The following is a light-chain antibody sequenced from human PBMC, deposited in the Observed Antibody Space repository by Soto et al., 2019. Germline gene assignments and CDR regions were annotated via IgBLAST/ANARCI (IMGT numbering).Light chain of an antibody. CDR3: QQSYSTTWT. CDR1: QSISSW. CDR2: AAS. Sequence: DIQMTQSPSSLSASAGDRFTITCRASQSISSWLAWYQQKPGKAPKLLIYAASSLQSGVPSRFSGSGSETDFTLTISSLQPEDFATYSCQQSYSTTWTFGQGTKVDI. V-gene: IGKV1-39*01. J-gene: IGKJ1*01.